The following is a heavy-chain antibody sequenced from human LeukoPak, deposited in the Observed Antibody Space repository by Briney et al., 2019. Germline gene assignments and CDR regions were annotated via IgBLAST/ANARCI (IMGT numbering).Heavy chain of an antibody. D-gene: IGHD3-10*01. J-gene: IGHJ5*01. CDR2: TYYRSKWYN. Sequence: SQTLSLTCAISGDSVSSNSAAWNWLRPSPSRGLEWLGRTYYRSKWYNDYAVSVKSRITFNPDTSKNQFSLQLNAVTPEDTAVYYCAGGHGGSWFDSWGQGTLVTVSS. CDR3: AGGHGGSWFDS. V-gene: IGHV6-1*01. CDR1: GDSVSSNSAA.